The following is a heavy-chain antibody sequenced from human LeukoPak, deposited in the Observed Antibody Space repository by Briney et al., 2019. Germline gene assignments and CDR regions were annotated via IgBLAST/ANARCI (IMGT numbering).Heavy chain of an antibody. D-gene: IGHD2-2*01. J-gene: IGHJ5*02. V-gene: IGHV4-61*02. CDR1: GGSISSGSYY. CDR3: ARLEYCSSTSCYAAWFDP. Sequence: SETLSLTCTVSGGSISSGSYYWSWIRQPAGKGLEWIGRIYTSGSTNYNPSLKSRVTISVDTSKNQFSLKLSSVTAADTAVYYCARLEYCSSTSCYAAWFDPWGQGTLVTVSS. CDR2: IYTSGST.